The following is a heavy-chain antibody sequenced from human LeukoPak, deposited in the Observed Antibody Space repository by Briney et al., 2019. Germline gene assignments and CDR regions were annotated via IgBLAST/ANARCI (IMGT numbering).Heavy chain of an antibody. CDR2: INPNSGGT. CDR3: ARVPGSGYYNWFDP. J-gene: IGHJ5*02. V-gene: IGHV1-2*02. CDR1: GYTFTGYY. D-gene: IGHD3-22*01. Sequence: ASVKVSCKASGYTFTGYYMHWVRQAPGQGLEWMGWINPNSGGTNYAQKFQGRVTMTRDTSISTAYMELSRPRSDDTAVYYCARVPGSGYYNWFDPWGQGTLVTVSS.